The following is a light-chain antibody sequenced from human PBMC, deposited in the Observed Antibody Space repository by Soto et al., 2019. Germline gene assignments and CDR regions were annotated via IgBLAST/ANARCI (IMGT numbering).Light chain of an antibody. CDR1: QHIDTF. J-gene: IGKJ2*01. V-gene: IGKV1-39*01. CDR3: QQSSTTPYT. Sequence: EIQMTQSPLSLSASVGDRVTITCRASQHIDTFLVWYQVKPGKAPKLLIQTASSLHSGAPSRFSGGGFGTSFTLTISSLQPEDFATYYCQQSSTTPYTFGQGTKLEIK. CDR2: TAS.